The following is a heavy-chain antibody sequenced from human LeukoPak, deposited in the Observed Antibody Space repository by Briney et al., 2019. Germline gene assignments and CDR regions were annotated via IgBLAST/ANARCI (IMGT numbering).Heavy chain of an antibody. CDR2: SSTAGDE. CDR1: GVTFSSYD. V-gene: IGHV3-13*04. Sequence: AGTLRLSCAASGVTFSSYDIHWVRQLSGKGIEWVSSSSTAGDESYQPPVKGRFTISRINAKSSLYLQMNSWSAGDTAVYYCARLSLRAVISGMDVWGQGTTVTVSS. CDR3: ARLSLRAVISGMDV. D-gene: IGHD3-10*01. J-gene: IGHJ6*01.